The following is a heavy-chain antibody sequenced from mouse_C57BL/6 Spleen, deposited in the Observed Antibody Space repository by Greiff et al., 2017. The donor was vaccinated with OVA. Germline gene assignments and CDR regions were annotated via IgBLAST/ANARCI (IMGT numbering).Heavy chain of an antibody. J-gene: IGHJ4*01. Sequence: VQLKESGPGMVKPSQSLSLTCTVTGYSITSGYDWHWLRHFPGNKLEWMGYISYSGSTNYNPSLKSRISITHDTSKNHFFLKLNSVTTEDTATYYCARDGTGAMDYWGQGTSVTVSS. CDR1: GYSITSGYD. CDR3: ARDGTGAMDY. V-gene: IGHV3-1*01. D-gene: IGHD3-3*01. CDR2: ISYSGST.